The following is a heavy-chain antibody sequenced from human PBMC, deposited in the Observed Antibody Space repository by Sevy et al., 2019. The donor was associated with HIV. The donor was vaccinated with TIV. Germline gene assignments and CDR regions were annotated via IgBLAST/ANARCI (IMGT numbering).Heavy chain of an antibody. J-gene: IGHJ5*01. V-gene: IGHV4-59*08. CDR1: GGSVTGYF. Sequence: SETLSLTCSVSGGSVTGYFWSWIRQPPGKGLEWIAYINYSGTTIYNPSLKSRVTISVDTSRSQFSLKLSSVTAAETAMYFCARHAAVANSSFDFWGQGTLVTVSS. CDR2: INYSGTT. CDR3: ARHAAVANSSFDF. D-gene: IGHD6-19*01.